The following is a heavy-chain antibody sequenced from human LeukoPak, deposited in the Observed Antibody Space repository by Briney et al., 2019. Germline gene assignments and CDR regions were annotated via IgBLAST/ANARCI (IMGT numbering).Heavy chain of an antibody. Sequence: ASVKVSCKASGYTFTGYYMHWVRQAPGQGLEWMGWINPNSGGTNYAQKFQGRVTMTRDTSISTAYMELSRLRSDDTAVYYCASLIPPRGVEMATRDYWGQGTLVTVSS. V-gene: IGHV1-2*02. CDR2: INPNSGGT. CDR1: GYTFTGYY. D-gene: IGHD5-24*01. J-gene: IGHJ4*02. CDR3: ASLIPPRGVEMATRDY.